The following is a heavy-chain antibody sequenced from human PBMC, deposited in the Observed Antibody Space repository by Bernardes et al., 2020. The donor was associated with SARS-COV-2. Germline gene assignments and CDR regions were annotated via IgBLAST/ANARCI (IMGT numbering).Heavy chain of an antibody. CDR2: IYYSVST. Sequence: LSLTCTVSGGSISSYYWSWIRQPPGKGLEWIGYIYYSVSTNYNPSLKSRVTISVDTSKNQFSLKLTSVTAADTAVYYCARENYYGSGKLNWFDPWGQGTLVTVSS. CDR3: ARENYYGSGKLNWFDP. D-gene: IGHD3-10*01. CDR1: GGSISSYY. V-gene: IGHV4-59*01. J-gene: IGHJ5*02.